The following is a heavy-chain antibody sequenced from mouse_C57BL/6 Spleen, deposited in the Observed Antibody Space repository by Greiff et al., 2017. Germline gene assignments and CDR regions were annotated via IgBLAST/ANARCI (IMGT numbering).Heavy chain of an antibody. V-gene: IGHV3-6*01. CDR2: ISYDGSN. CDR3: ARDLKLGPYFDV. CDR1: GYSITSGYY. Sequence: EVKLVESGPGLVKPSQSLSLTCSVTGYSITSGYYWNWIRQFPGNKLEWMGYISYDGSNNYNPSLKNRISITRDTSKNQFFLKLNSVTTEDTATYYCARDLKLGPYFDVWGTGTTVTVSS. D-gene: IGHD4-1*01. J-gene: IGHJ1*03.